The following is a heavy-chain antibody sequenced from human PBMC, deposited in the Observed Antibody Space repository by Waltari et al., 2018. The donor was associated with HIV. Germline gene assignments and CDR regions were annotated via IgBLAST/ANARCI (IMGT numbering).Heavy chain of an antibody. Sequence: QLVQSGGEVKQTGESLKISCKGSGFTFTNYWIAWVRQLPGSGLWRMEMIWPSHSDTKYSPSFHGHVTISADRSISTAYLQWSSLRASDTAMYYCASPKGGWLFAFDVWGQGTMVTVSS. J-gene: IGHJ3*01. CDR1: GFTFTNYW. CDR2: IWPSHSDT. CDR3: ASPKGGWLFAFDV. D-gene: IGHD3-16*01. V-gene: IGHV5-51*01.